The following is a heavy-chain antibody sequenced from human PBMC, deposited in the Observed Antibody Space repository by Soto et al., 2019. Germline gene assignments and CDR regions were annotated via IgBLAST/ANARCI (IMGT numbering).Heavy chain of an antibody. D-gene: IGHD1-1*01. J-gene: IGHJ3*02. CDR2: MSHSGGT. CDR3: ARVERGTATTVVDAFDI. Sequence: QVQLQQWGAGLLKPSETLSLTCAVYGGFVSSGSYYWSWIRQSPGKGLEWIGEMSHSGGTHFNLSVKSRVTISVDTSNNQFSLKMSSVTASDTALYYCARVERGTATTVVDAFDIWGPGTMVTVSS. CDR1: GGFVSSGSYY. V-gene: IGHV4-34*01.